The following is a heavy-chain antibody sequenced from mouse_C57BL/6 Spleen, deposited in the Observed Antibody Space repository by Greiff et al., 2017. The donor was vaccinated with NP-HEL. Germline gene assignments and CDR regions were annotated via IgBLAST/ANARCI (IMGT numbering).Heavy chain of an antibody. Sequence: QVQLQQPGAELVTPGTSVKLSCKASGYTFTSYWMHWVKQRPGQGLEWIGVIDPSDSYTNYNQKFKGKATLTVDTSSSTAYMQLSSLTSEDSAVYYCARGYYGSSSSFDDWGKGTTLTVSS. J-gene: IGHJ2*01. D-gene: IGHD1-1*01. CDR3: ARGYYGSSSSFDD. CDR2: IDPSDSYT. V-gene: IGHV1-59*01. CDR1: GYTFTSYW.